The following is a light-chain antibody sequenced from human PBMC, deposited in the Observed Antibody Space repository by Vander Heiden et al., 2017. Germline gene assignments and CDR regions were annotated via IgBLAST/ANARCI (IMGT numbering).Light chain of an antibody. Sequence: QSALTQPPSASGSPGQSVTISCTGTSSDVGGYNYHPSYQQHPGQAPTLMIYEVSKRPSVVPVRFPGSKSGNTASLTVSGLQAEDEADYYCSSYAGSNNLGVFGGGTKLTVL. V-gene: IGLV2-8*01. CDR2: EVS. CDR1: SSDVGGYNY. CDR3: SSYAGSNNLGV. J-gene: IGLJ3*02.